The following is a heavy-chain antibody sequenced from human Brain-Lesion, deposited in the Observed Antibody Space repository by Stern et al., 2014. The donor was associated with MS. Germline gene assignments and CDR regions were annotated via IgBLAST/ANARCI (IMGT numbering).Heavy chain of an antibody. J-gene: IGHJ5*01. CDR1: GFTFSNYC. CDR3: ARGERWFDS. V-gene: IGHV3-74*02. D-gene: IGHD3-10*01. CDR2: VNNDGRRT. Sequence: EVQLVESGGGFVQPGGPLRLSCAASGFTFSNYCMHWVRQAPGKGLVWVSRVNNDGRRTSYADSVKGRFTMSRDNAKNTLYLQMNSLRVEDTAIYYCARGERWFDSWGQGTLVTVSS.